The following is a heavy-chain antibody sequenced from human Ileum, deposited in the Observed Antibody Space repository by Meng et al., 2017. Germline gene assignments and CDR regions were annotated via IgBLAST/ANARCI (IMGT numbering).Heavy chain of an antibody. CDR2: IYPGDSDT. D-gene: IGHD2-8*01. J-gene: IGHJ4*02. Sequence: GGSLRLSCKGSGYSFTSYWIGWVRQMPGKGLEWMGIIYPGDSDTRYSPSFQGQVTISADKSISTAYLQWSSLKASDTAMYYCARRSRSNGPFDYWGQGTLVTVS. CDR1: GYSFTSYW. CDR3: ARRSRSNGPFDY. V-gene: IGHV5-51*01.